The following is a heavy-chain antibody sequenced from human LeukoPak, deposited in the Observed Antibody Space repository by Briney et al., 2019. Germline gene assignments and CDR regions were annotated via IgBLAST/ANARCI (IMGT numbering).Heavy chain of an antibody. CDR2: IYYTGST. CDR3: ARDTATQDSSGYYYRAFDY. D-gene: IGHD3-22*01. Sequence: PSETLSLTCTVSGGSISSSSYYWGWIRQPPGKGLEWIGSIYYTGSTYYNPSLKSRITISIDTSKNQFSLKLSSVTAADTAVYYCARDTATQDSSGYYYRAFDYWGQGTLVTVSS. CDR1: GGSISSSSYY. J-gene: IGHJ4*02. V-gene: IGHV4-39*07.